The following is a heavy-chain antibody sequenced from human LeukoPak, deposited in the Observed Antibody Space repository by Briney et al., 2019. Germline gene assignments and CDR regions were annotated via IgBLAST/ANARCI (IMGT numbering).Heavy chain of an antibody. CDR2: IIPILGIA. Sequence: SVKVSCKASGGTFSSYAISWVRQAPGQGLEWMGRIIPILGIANYAQKFQGRVTITADKSTSTAYMELSSLRSEDTAVYYCARGGYGDYFGDRSAEYFQHWGQGTLVTVSS. CDR1: GGTFSSYA. V-gene: IGHV1-69*04. CDR3: ARGGYGDYFGDRSAEYFQH. J-gene: IGHJ1*01. D-gene: IGHD4-17*01.